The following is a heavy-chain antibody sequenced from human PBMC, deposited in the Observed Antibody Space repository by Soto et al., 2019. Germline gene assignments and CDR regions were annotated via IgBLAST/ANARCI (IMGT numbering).Heavy chain of an antibody. J-gene: IGHJ3*02. D-gene: IGHD4-17*01. CDR1: GYTFTSYA. CDR2: INAGNGNT. V-gene: IGHV1-3*01. CDR3: ARAYADDDFDI. Sequence: ASVKVSCKASGYTFTSYAMHWVRQAPGQRLKWMGWINAGNGNTKYSQKFQGRVTITRDTSASTAYMELSSLRSEDTAVYYCARAYADDDFDIWGQGPMVTVSS.